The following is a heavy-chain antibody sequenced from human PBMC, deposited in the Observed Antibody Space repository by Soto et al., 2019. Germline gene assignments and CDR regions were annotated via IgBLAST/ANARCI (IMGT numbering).Heavy chain of an antibody. V-gene: IGHV3-33*01. Sequence: QVQLVESGGGVVQPGRSLRLSCAASGFTFSSYGMHWVRQAPGKGLEWVAVIWYDGSNKYYADSVKGRFTISRDNSKNTLYLQMNSLRAEDTAVYYCAREDGYCSCTSCYNRSNNWFDPWGQGTLVTVSS. J-gene: IGHJ5*02. CDR2: IWYDGSNK. CDR1: GFTFSSYG. CDR3: AREDGYCSCTSCYNRSNNWFDP. D-gene: IGHD2-2*02.